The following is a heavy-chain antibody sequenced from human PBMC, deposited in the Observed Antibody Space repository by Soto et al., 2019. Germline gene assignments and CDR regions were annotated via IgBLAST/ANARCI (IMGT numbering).Heavy chain of an antibody. J-gene: IGHJ4*02. CDR3: TTRLGLTVSGTSDFDY. CDR2: IRSKANSYAT. D-gene: IGHD6-19*01. V-gene: IGHV3-73*01. Sequence: EVQLVESGGGLVQPGGYLKLSCVASGFNFSLSAMHWVRKASGKGLEWVGRIRSKANSYATAYAASVKGRFTISRDDSKNTAYLQMNSLKTEDTAVYYCTTRLGLTVSGTSDFDYLGQGTLVTVSS. CDR1: GFNFSLSA.